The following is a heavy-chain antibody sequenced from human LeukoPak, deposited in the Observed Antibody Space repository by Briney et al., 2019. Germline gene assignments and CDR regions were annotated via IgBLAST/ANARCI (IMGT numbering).Heavy chain of an antibody. D-gene: IGHD3-10*01. CDR3: AREGSLTSSFDY. CDR2: ISGSGGST. J-gene: IGHJ4*02. CDR1: GFIFRNYA. Sequence: GGSLRLSCGASGFIFRNYAMSWVRQAPGEGLEWVSAISGSGGSTYYADSVKGRFTISRDNAKNSLYLQMNSLRAEDTAVYYCAREGSLTSSFDYWGQGTLVTVSS. V-gene: IGHV3-23*01.